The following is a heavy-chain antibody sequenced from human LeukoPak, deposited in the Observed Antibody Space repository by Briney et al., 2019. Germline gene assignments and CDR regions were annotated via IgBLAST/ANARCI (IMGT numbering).Heavy chain of an antibody. Sequence: GGSLRLSCAASGFTFSSYSMNWVRQAPGKGLEWVSYISSSSSTIYYADSVKGRFTISRDNAKNSLYLQMNSLRDEDTAVYYCARDHYDILTGYLYYYYGMDVWGQGTTVTVSS. CDR3: ARDHYDILTGYLYYYYGMDV. CDR1: GFTFSSYS. D-gene: IGHD3-9*01. V-gene: IGHV3-48*02. J-gene: IGHJ6*02. CDR2: ISSSSSTI.